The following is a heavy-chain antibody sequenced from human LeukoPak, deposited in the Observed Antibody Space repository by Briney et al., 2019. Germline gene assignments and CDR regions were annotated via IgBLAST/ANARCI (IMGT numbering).Heavy chain of an antibody. Sequence: PSETLSLTCAVYGGSFSGYYWSWIRQPPGKGLEWIGEINHSGSTNYNPSLKSRVTISVDTSKNQFSLKLSSVTAADTAVYYCARRAGGGYYDSSGYHKEGDYFDYWGQGTLVTVSS. CDR1: GGSFSGYY. J-gene: IGHJ4*02. V-gene: IGHV4-34*01. CDR2: INHSGST. CDR3: ARRAGGGYYDSSGYHKEGDYFDY. D-gene: IGHD3-22*01.